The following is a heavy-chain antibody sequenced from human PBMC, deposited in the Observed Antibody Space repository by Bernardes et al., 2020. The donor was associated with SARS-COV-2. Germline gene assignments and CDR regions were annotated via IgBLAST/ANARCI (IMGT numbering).Heavy chain of an antibody. D-gene: IGHD1-26*01. CDR1: GGSISSYY. V-gene: IGHV4-4*07. J-gene: IGHJ6*02. CDR3: ARVGVGATRPYYYYYYGMDV. Sequence: SATLSLTCTVSGGSISSYYWSWIRQPAGKGLEWIGRIYTSGSTNYNPSLKSRVTMSVDTSKNQFSLKLSSVTAADTAVYYCARVGVGATRPYYYYYYGMDVWGQGTTVTVSS. CDR2: IYTSGST.